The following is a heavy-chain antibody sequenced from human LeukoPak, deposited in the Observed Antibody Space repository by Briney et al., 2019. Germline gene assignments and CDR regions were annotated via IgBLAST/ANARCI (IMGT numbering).Heavy chain of an antibody. CDR3: ARKENVYYYFDY. CDR2: IYHSGTT. J-gene: IGHJ4*02. CDR1: GYSITSSSW. Sequence: SETLSLTCAVSGYSITSSSWWGWIRQPPGKGLEWIGYIYHSGTTYYKPSLQSRVTMSVDTSKNQFSLKLSSVTAVDTAVYYCARKENVYYYFDYWGQGTLVTVSS. V-gene: IGHV4-28*01. D-gene: IGHD3-10*01.